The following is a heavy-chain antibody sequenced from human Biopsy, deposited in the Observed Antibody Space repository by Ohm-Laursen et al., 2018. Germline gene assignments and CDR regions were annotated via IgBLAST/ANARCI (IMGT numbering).Heavy chain of an antibody. Sequence: EASVKVSCKASGYSFSAYYMQWVRQAPGQGLEWMGWIIPNNGGTNYAHKFQGRVTMTRDTSINTAYMHLSGLTSDDTAVYYCARLAYSEYRRDPLDVWGQGTMVTVSS. CDR2: IIPNNGGT. D-gene: IGHD5-18*01. CDR3: ARLAYSEYRRDPLDV. CDR1: GYSFSAYY. J-gene: IGHJ3*01. V-gene: IGHV1-2*02.